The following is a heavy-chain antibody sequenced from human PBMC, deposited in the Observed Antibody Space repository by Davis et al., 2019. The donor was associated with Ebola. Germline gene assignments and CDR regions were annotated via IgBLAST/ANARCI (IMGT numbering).Heavy chain of an antibody. CDR2: IYPGDSDT. CDR1: GYSFTSYW. CDR3: ASLRRSITGFDDGYDI. Sequence: GESLKISCKGSGYSFTSYWIGWVRQLPGKGLEWMGIIYPGDSDTRYSPSFQGQVTISADKSISTAYLQWSSLKASDTAIYYCASLRRSITGFDDGYDIWGQGTMVTVSS. J-gene: IGHJ3*02. D-gene: IGHD3-9*01. V-gene: IGHV5-51*01.